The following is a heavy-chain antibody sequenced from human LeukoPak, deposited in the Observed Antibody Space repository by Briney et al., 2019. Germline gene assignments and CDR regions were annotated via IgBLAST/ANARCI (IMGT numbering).Heavy chain of an antibody. CDR2: IYTGGST. V-gene: IGHV4-61*02. J-gene: IGHJ4*02. CDR3: ARESYGDYEGFFDY. D-gene: IGHD4-17*01. Sequence: SETLSLTCTVSGDSISSGTFYWSWIRQPAGKGLEWIGRIYTGGSTNYNPSPRSRVTISIDTSKNQFSLKLSSVTAADTAVYYCARESYGDYEGFFDYWGQGTLVTVSS. CDR1: GDSISSGTFY.